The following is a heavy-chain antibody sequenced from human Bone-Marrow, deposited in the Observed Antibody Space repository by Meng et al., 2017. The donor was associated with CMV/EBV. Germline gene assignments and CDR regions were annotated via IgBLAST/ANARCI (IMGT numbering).Heavy chain of an antibody. CDR2: IIPILGIA. CDR3: ASDAPDRPYYYDSSGYDY. Sequence: SVKVSYKASVGTFSSYGISWVRQAPGQGLEWMGGIIPILGIADYAQKFQGRVTITADKSTSTAYMELSSLRSEDTAVYYCASDAPDRPYYYDSSGYDYWGQGTLVTVSS. D-gene: IGHD3-22*01. CDR1: VGTFSSYG. V-gene: IGHV1-69*10. J-gene: IGHJ4*02.